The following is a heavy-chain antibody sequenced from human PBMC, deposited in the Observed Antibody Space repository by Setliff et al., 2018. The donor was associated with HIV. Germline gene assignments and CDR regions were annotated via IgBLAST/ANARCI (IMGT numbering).Heavy chain of an antibody. CDR1: GGSISSSSYY. V-gene: IGHV4-39*01. J-gene: IGHJ6*03. CDR3: ARVVDADYMDV. Sequence: SETLSLTCTVSGGSISSSSYYWGWIRQPPGKGLEWIGSIYYSGSTYYNPSLKSRVTISVDTSKNQFSLKLSSVTAADTAMYYCARVVDADYMDVWGKGTTVTVSS. CDR2: IYYSGST. D-gene: IGHD2-15*01.